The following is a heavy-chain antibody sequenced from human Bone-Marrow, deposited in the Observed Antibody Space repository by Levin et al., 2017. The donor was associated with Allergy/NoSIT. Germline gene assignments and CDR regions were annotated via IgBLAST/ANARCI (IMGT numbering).Heavy chain of an antibody. CDR1: GFTFSSYA. Sequence: GESLKISCAASGFTFSSYAMSWVRQAPGKGLEWVSAISGSGGSTYYADSVKGRFTISRDNSKNTLYLQMNSLRAEDTAVYYCAKGVYNLFVVVTAILAFDIWGQGTMVTVSS. J-gene: IGHJ3*02. CDR3: AKGVYNLFVVVTAILAFDI. V-gene: IGHV3-23*01. D-gene: IGHD2-21*02. CDR2: ISGSGGST.